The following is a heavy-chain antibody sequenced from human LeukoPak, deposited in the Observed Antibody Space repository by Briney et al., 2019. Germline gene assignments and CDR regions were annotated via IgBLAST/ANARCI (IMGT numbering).Heavy chain of an antibody. Sequence: SETLSLTCTVSGGSISGSSYYWRWIRQPAGKGLEWLGRIYTSGSTNYNPSLESRVTISVDTSKNQFSLKLSSVTAADTAVYYCARGLAFGGVIAINWFDPWGQGTLVTVSS. D-gene: IGHD3-16*02. CDR3: ARGLAFGGVIAINWFDP. J-gene: IGHJ5*02. CDR1: GGSISGSSYY. CDR2: IYTSGST. V-gene: IGHV4-61*02.